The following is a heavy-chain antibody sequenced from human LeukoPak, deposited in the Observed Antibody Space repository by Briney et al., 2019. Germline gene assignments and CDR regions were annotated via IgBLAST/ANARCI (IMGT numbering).Heavy chain of an antibody. CDR2: ISSSSSYI. J-gene: IGHJ3*02. CDR1: GFTFSSYS. CDR3: AKGMDIVVVPAAINAFDI. D-gene: IGHD2-2*02. V-gene: IGHV3-21*04. Sequence: GGSLRLSCAASGFTFSSYSMNWVRQAPGKGLEWVSSISSSSSYIYYADSVKGRFTISRDNAKNSLYLQMNSLRAEDTAVYYCAKGMDIVVVPAAINAFDIWGQGTMVTASS.